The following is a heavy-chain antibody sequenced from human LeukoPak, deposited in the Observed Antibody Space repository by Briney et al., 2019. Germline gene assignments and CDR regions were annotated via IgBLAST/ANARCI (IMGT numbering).Heavy chain of an antibody. V-gene: IGHV3-23*01. D-gene: IGHD3-22*01. CDR1: GFPFSTND. CDR3: AKLGSSGYFQH. Sequence: PGGSLRLSCAASGFPFSTNDMSWVRQAPGKGLEWVSSISSSGVSTYYADSVKGRFTISRDNSKNTLYLQVNSLRAEDMAVYYCAKLGSSGYFQHWGQGTLVTVSS. CDR2: ISSSGVST. J-gene: IGHJ1*01.